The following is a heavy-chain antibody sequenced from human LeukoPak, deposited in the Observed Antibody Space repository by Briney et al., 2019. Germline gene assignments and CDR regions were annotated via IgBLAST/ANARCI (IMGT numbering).Heavy chain of an antibody. Sequence: SQTLALTCTVSGGSISSGDYYWGRIRQPPGKGLEWIGHIYYSGSTYYNPSLKSRVTISVDTSKNQFSLKLSSVTAADTAVYYCARVQHYYDSSYGMDVWGQGTTVTVSS. CDR1: GGSISSGDYY. D-gene: IGHD3-22*01. CDR3: ARVQHYYDSSYGMDV. J-gene: IGHJ6*02. CDR2: IYYSGST. V-gene: IGHV4-30-4*01.